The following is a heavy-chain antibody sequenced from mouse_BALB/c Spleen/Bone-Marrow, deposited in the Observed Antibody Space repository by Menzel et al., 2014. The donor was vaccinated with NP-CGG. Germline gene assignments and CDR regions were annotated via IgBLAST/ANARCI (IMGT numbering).Heavy chain of an antibody. Sequence: DVKLQESGAELVKPGASVKLSCTASGFNIKDTYMHWVKQRPEQGLEWIGRIDPANGNTKYDPKFQGKATITADTSSNTAYLQLSSLTSEGTAVYYCARWEYYAMDYWGQGTSVTVSS. J-gene: IGHJ4*01. CDR1: GFNIKDTY. CDR2: IDPANGNT. D-gene: IGHD4-1*01. CDR3: ARWEYYAMDY. V-gene: IGHV14-3*02.